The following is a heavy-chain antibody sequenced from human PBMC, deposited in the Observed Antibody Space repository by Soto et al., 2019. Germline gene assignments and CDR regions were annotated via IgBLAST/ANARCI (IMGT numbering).Heavy chain of an antibody. CDR1: GFTFNNAW. J-gene: IGHJ4*02. V-gene: IGHV3-15*07. D-gene: IGHD5-18*01. Sequence: PGGSLRLSCAASGFTFNNAWMNWVRQAPGKGLEWVGRIKTKTDGGTTDYAAPVEGRFTISRDDSKDTLFLQMNSLKTEDTAVYYCTTPGPLNRYSYGHFWGQGTLVTVSS. CDR2: IKTKTDGGTT. CDR3: TTPGPLNRYSYGHF.